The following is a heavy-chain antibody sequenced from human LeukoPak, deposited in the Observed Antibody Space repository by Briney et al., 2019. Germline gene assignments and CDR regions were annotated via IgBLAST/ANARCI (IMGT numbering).Heavy chain of an antibody. CDR3: ARDLTSWGDNWFDP. CDR2: IYYSGST. J-gene: IGHJ5*02. D-gene: IGHD2-2*01. V-gene: IGHV4-30-4*08. CDR1: GGSISSGGYY. Sequence: PSETLSLTCTVSGGSISSGGYYWSWIRQPPGKGLEWIGYIYYSGSTYYNPSLKSRVTISVDTSKNQFSLKLSSVTAADTAVYYCARDLTSWGDNWFDPWGQGTLVTVSS.